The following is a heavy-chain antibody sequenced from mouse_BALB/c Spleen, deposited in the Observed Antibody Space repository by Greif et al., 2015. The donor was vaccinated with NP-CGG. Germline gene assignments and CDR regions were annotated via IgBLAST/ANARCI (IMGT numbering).Heavy chain of an antibody. V-gene: IGHV1-7*01. CDR2: INPSTGYT. D-gene: IGHD1-1*01. Sequence: QVQLQQPGAELAKPGASVKMSCKASGYTFISYWMHWVKQRPGQGLEWIGYINPSTGYTEYNQKFKDKATLTADKSSSTAYMQLSSLTSEDSAVYYCATTVVATFAYWGQGTLVTVSA. CDR3: ATTVVATFAY. J-gene: IGHJ3*01. CDR1: GYTFISYW.